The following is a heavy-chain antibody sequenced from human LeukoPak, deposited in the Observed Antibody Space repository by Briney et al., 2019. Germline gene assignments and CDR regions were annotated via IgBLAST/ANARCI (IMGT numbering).Heavy chain of an antibody. Sequence: GGSLRLSCVASGFTFGSYAMHWVSQAPGKGLEWVAIISYDGINEYADSVKGRFTISRDNSKNTLYLQLNSLRPEDTAMYYCARGRVVVTAIGEYWGQGTLVTVSS. CDR3: ARGRVVVTAIGEY. J-gene: IGHJ4*02. CDR1: GFTFGSYA. CDR2: ISYDGINE. D-gene: IGHD2-21*02. V-gene: IGHV3-30-3*01.